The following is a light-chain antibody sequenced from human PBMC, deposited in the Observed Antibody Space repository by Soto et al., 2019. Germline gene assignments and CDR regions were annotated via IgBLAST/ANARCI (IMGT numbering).Light chain of an antibody. Sequence: QSVLTQPASVSGSPGQSITISCTGTSSDVGAYNYVSWYQQYPGKAPKLMIYDVSNRPSGVSNRFSGSKFGNTASLTISGLQAEDEADYYCSSYTSTSTPHVFGTGTKLTVL. J-gene: IGLJ1*01. CDR1: SSDVGAYNY. CDR2: DVS. V-gene: IGLV2-14*01. CDR3: SSYTSTSTPHV.